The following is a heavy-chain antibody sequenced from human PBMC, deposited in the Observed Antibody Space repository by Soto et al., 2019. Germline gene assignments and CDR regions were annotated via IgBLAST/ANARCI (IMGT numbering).Heavy chain of an antibody. J-gene: IGHJ4*02. CDR2: ITNGGTTI. CDR1: GFTFSSYS. CDR3: ATPVVRFLEWTTDY. Sequence: SLRLSCAASGFTFSSYSMNWVRQAPGKGLEWISYITNGGTTIYYADSVKGRFTISRDNARNSLYLHMNSLRDDDTAVYYCATPVVRFLEWTTDYWGQGTQVTVSS. V-gene: IGHV3-48*02. D-gene: IGHD3-3*01.